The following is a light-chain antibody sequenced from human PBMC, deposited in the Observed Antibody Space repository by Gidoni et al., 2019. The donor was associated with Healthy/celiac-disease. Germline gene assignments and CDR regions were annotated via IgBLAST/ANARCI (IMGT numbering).Light chain of an antibody. CDR2: EVS. CDR3: SSYTSSSIYV. CDR1: SSDVGGYNY. J-gene: IGLJ1*01. V-gene: IGLV2-14*01. Sequence: QSALTQPASVSGSPGQSITISCTGTSSDVGGYNYVSWYQQHPGTAPKLMIYEVSNRPSGVPDRFSGSKSGNTASLTISGLQAEDEADYYCSSYTSSSIYVFGTGTKVTVL.